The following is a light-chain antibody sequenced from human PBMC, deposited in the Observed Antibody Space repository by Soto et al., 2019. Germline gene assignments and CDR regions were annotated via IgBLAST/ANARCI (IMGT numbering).Light chain of an antibody. CDR2: EGT. CDR3: YSYAGTSTWV. CDR1: NNDVGNYKL. V-gene: IGLV2-23*01. Sequence: QSVLTQPASVSESPGQSITISCTGTNNDVGNYKLVSWFQHHLGKAPKLIIYEGTKRPSGVSNRFSASQSGNTASLTISGLQAEDEADYYCYSYAGTSTWVFGGGTNLTVL. J-gene: IGLJ3*02.